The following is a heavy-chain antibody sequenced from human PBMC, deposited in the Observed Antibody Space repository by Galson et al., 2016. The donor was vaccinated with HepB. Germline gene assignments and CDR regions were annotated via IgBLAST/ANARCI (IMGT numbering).Heavy chain of an antibody. CDR3: AKGDKVTGWDN. CDR1: GLAFSSCA. D-gene: IGHD6-19*01. J-gene: IGHJ4*02. V-gene: IGHV3-23*01. CDR2: VSGSGTNT. Sequence: SLRLSCAASGLAFSSCAMYWVRQAPGKGLEWVSAVSGSGTNTYHANSVKGRFTVSRDTSKNTLYLQMNSLRAEDTAVYYCAKGDKVTGWDNWGQGNLVAVSS.